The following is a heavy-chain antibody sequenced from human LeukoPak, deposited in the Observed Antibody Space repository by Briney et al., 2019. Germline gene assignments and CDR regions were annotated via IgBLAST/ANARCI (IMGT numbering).Heavy chain of an antibody. CDR1: GYTFTYYY. V-gene: IGHV1-46*01. J-gene: IGHJ4*02. CDR3: ARESDIGKDFDC. Sequence: ASVKVSCKASGYTFTYYYIHLVRPAPGQGLEWMGILNPSNGNTNYAQKFQGRVTMTRDTSTSTVYMELSSLGSEDTAVYYCARESDIGKDFDCWGQGTLVTVSS. D-gene: IGHD2-15*01. CDR2: LNPSNGNT.